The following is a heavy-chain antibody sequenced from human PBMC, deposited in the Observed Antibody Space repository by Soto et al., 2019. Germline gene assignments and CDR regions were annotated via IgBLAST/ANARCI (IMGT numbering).Heavy chain of an antibody. V-gene: IGHV1-18*01. CDR2: ISAYNGNT. J-gene: IGHJ6*02. CDR3: GSGGGAITIYGVVIDGMEV. D-gene: IGHD3-3*01. Sequence: QVKLVQSGAEVKKPGASVKASCKASGYTFTSYGISRVRQAPGQGPEWMGWISAYNGNTNYAQKLQGRVTMTTDTSTSTAYMELRSLRSDDKAVYYCGSGGGAITIYGVVIDGMEVWGQGTTVTVS. CDR1: GYTFTSYG.